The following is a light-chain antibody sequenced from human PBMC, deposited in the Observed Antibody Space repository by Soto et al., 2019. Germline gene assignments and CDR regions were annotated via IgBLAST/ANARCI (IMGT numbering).Light chain of an antibody. CDR1: QSVSNNY. Sequence: EIALTQSPGTLSLSPGERATLSCGASQSVSNNYLAWYQQKPGQAPRLLIYGASNRATGIPDRFIGSGSGTDFTLTISRMEPEDFAVYYCQQYGSSGTFGQGTKVDIK. CDR2: GAS. CDR3: QQYGSSGT. V-gene: IGKV3-20*01. J-gene: IGKJ1*01.